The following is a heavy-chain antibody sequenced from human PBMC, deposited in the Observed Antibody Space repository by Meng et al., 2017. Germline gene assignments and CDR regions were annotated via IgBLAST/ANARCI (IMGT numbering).Heavy chain of an antibody. CDR3: ARRGIAARPFYY. V-gene: IGHV4-34*01. Sequence: LQQWGAVLFKASAPLSLTCAVDGGSFSGYYWSWIRQPPGKGLEWIGEINHSGSTNYNPSLKSRVTISVDTSKNQFSLKLSSVTAADTAVYYCARRGIAARPFYYWGQGTLVTVSS. J-gene: IGHJ4*02. D-gene: IGHD6-6*01. CDR1: GGSFSGYY. CDR2: INHSGST.